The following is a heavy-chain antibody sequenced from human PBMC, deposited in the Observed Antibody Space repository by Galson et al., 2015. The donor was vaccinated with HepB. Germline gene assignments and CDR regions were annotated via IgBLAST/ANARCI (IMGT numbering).Heavy chain of an antibody. CDR1: GFDFTEYV. J-gene: IGHJ4*02. CDR2: INGAMDET. V-gene: IGHV1-3*01. D-gene: IGHD6-13*01. CDR3: ARDLRRGIAAGGLYFAF. Sequence: SVKVSCKASGFDFTEYVIHWVRQAPGQRLEWLGWINGAMDETRYSQRSEGRVTFTRDTSASTAYMELRSLRSEDTAVYFCARDLRRGIAAGGLYFAFWGQGTLVSVSS.